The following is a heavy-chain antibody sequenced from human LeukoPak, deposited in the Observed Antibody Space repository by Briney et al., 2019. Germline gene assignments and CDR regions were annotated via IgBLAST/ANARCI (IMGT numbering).Heavy chain of an antibody. CDR1: GGTFSSYA. J-gene: IGHJ5*02. D-gene: IGHD2-2*01. V-gene: IGHV1-2*02. Sequence: ASVKVSCKASGGTFSSYAISWVRQAPGQGLEWMGWINPNSGGTNYAQKFQGRVTMTRDTSISTAYMELSRLRSDDTAVYYCARRYCSSTSCYHPWGQGTLVTVSS. CDR2: INPNSGGT. CDR3: ARRYCSSTSCYHP.